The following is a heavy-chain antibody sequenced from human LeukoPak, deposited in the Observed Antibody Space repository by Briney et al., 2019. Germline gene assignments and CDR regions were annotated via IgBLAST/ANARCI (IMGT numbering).Heavy chain of an antibody. CDR2: INYEGSSK. V-gene: IGHV3-30*12. D-gene: IGHD6-13*01. CDR1: GFTFSSYG. Sequence: GGSLRLSCAASGFTFSSYGMHWVRQAPGKGLEWVALINYEGSSKNYADSVKGRFTISRDNSKNTLYLQMNSLRAEDTAVYYCARDLMGIAYRGAFYYWGQGTLVTVSS. CDR3: ARDLMGIAYRGAFYY. J-gene: IGHJ4*02.